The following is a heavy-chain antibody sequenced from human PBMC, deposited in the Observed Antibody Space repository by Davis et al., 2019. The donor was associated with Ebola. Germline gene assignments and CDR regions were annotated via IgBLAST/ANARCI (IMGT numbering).Heavy chain of an antibody. J-gene: IGHJ4*02. V-gene: IGHV4-59*08. CDR2: IYYSGST. CDR3: ARCSTTGTTGVDY. Sequence: SETLSLTCAVYAGSFSGYYWSWIRQPPGKGLEWIGYIYYSGSTNYNPSLKSRVTISVDTSKNQFSLKLSSVTAADTAVYYCARCSTTGTTGVDYWGQGTLVTVSS. D-gene: IGHD1-1*01. CDR1: AGSFSGYY.